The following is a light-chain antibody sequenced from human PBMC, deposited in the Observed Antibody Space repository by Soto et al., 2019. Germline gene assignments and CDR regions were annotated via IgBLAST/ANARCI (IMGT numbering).Light chain of an antibody. CDR1: SGHSSYI. CDR3: ETWDSNTWV. CDR2: LESSGSY. V-gene: IGLV4-60*02. Sequence: QSVLTQSSSASASLGSSVKLTCTLSSGHSSYIIAWHQQPPGKAPRYLMKLESSGSYNRGSGVPYRFTCSSSGADRYLIISNLQFEDEADYYCETWDSNTWVFGGGTKLTVL. J-gene: IGLJ3*02.